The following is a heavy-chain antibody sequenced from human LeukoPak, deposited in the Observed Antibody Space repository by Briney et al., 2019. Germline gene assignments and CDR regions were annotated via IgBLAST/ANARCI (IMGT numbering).Heavy chain of an antibody. CDR1: GFSFSSYS. D-gene: IGHD3-10*01. Sequence: GGSLRLSCAASGFSFSSYSMSWIRQAPGKGLEWVSYISSSSSYTNYADSVRGRFTISRDNAKNSLYLQMNSQRGEDTAVYYCAREQKAYHGSGSSTFDHWGQGTLVTVSS. V-gene: IGHV3-11*05. CDR2: ISSSSSYT. CDR3: AREQKAYHGSGSSTFDH. J-gene: IGHJ4*02.